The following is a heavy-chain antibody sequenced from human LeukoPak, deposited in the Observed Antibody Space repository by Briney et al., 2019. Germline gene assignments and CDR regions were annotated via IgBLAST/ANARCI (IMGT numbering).Heavy chain of an antibody. D-gene: IGHD5-12*01. CDR3: AKSRRGYSGYGYYFDY. CDR2: ISGSGGST. Sequence: GGSLRLSCAASGFTFSSYAMSWVRQAPGKGLERVSAISGSGGSTYYADSVKGRFTISRDNSKNTLYLQMNSLRAEDTAVYYCAKSRRGYSGYGYYFDYWGQGTLVTVSS. V-gene: IGHV3-23*01. CDR1: GFTFSSYA. J-gene: IGHJ4*02.